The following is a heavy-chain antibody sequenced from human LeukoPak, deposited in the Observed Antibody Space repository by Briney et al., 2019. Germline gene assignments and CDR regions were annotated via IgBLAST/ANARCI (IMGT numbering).Heavy chain of an antibody. Sequence: GGSLRLSCAASGFTFSSFGMNWVRQAPGKGLEWVSSISSGTGYIYYADSVKGRFTISRDNAKTSLYLQMNSLRAEDTATYYCARATRWFDYWGQGTLVTVFS. CDR1: GFTFSSFG. V-gene: IGHV3-21*01. CDR3: ARATRWFDY. J-gene: IGHJ4*02. D-gene: IGHD2-2*01. CDR2: ISSGTGYI.